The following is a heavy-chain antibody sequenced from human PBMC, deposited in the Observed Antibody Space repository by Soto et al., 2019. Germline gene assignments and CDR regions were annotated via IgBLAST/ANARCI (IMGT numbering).Heavy chain of an antibody. Sequence: GASVKVSCKASGYTFTSYYMHWVRQAPGQGLEWMGIINPSGGSTSYAQKFQGRVTMTRDTSTSTVYMELSSLRSEDTAVYYCARATYGSGTPTGDYYYYYGMDVWGQGTTVTVSS. J-gene: IGHJ6*02. CDR1: GYTFTSYY. V-gene: IGHV1-46*01. D-gene: IGHD3-10*01. CDR2: INPSGGST. CDR3: ARATYGSGTPTGDYYYYYGMDV.